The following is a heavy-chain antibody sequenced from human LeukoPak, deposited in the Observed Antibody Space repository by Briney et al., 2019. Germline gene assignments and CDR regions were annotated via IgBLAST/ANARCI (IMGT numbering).Heavy chain of an antibody. Sequence: GASVKVSCKASGYTFTGYYMDWVRQAPGQGLEWMGWVNPNSGGTNYAQKFQGRVTMTRDTSISTAYMELSRLRSDDTAVYYCARAYCGGDCYRPDAFDIWGQGTMVTVSS. CDR2: VNPNSGGT. CDR3: ARAYCGGDCYRPDAFDI. D-gene: IGHD2-21*02. CDR1: GYTFTGYY. J-gene: IGHJ3*02. V-gene: IGHV1-2*02.